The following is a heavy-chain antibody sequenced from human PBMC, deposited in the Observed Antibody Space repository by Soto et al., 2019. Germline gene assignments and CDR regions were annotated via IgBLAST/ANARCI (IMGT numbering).Heavy chain of an antibody. CDR2: INPSGGST. D-gene: IGHD2-2*01. CDR3: ARGGRGYCSSTSCFDNWFDP. V-gene: IGHV1-46*03. J-gene: IGHJ5*02. Sequence: QVQLVQSGAEVKKPGASVKVSCKASGYTFTSYYMHWVRQAPGHGLEWMGIINPSGGSTSYAQKFQGRVTMTRDTSTSTVYMELSSLRSEDTAVYYCARGGRGYCSSTSCFDNWFDPWGQGTLVTVSS. CDR1: GYTFTSYY.